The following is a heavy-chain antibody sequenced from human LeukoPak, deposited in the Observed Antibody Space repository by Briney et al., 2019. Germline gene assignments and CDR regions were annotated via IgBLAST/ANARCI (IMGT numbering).Heavy chain of an antibody. J-gene: IGHJ6*02. V-gene: IGHV3-7*04. CDR1: GFMLSNYW. CDR3: ARDMDV. CDR2: IREDGSEK. Sequence: GGSLRLSCAASGFMLSNYWMSWVRQAPGKGLEWVANIREDGSEKYYMDSVKGRFTISRDNARNSLYLQMNSLRAEDTAVYYCARDMDVWGQGTTVTVSS.